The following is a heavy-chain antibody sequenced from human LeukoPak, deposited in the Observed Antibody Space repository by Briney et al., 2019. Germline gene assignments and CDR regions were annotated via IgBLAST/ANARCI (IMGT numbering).Heavy chain of an antibody. J-gene: IGHJ4*02. Sequence: GGSLRLSCAASGFTFSSYAMHWVRQAPDKGLEWVAVISYDGSNKYYADSVKGRFTISRDNSKNTLYLQMNSLRAEDTAVYYCARWGKSTMVRGEDFDYWGQGTLVTVSS. D-gene: IGHD3-10*01. CDR2: ISYDGSNK. CDR1: GFTFSSYA. CDR3: ARWGKSTMVRGEDFDY. V-gene: IGHV3-30*04.